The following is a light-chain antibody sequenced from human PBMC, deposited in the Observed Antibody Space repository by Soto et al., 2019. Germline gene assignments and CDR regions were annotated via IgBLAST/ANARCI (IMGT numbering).Light chain of an antibody. V-gene: IGKV1-39*01. CDR1: QSIANY. Sequence: DIQMTQSPSSLSASVGDRVTISCRASQSIANYLNWYKQRPGKAPDLLIYAASNLQSGIPSRFAGSGSGTDFTLTISSLQPEDFATYYCQQSYSMPYTFGQGTKLEI. J-gene: IGKJ2*01. CDR3: QQSYSMPYT. CDR2: AAS.